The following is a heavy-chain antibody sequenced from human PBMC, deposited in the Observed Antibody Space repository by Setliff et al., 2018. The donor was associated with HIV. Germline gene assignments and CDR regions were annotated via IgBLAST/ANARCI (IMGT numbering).Heavy chain of an antibody. CDR2: ISAYNGNT. CDR1: GYSFTSYG. CDR3: ASWGWYYYDSSGYYY. J-gene: IGHJ4*02. Sequence: ASVKVSCKASGYSFTSYGVSWVRQAPGQGLEWMGWISAYNGNTIYAQKFQGRVTMTEDTSTDTAYMELSSLRSEDTAVYYCASWGWYYYDSSGYYYWGQGTLVTVSS. V-gene: IGHV1-18*01. D-gene: IGHD3-22*01.